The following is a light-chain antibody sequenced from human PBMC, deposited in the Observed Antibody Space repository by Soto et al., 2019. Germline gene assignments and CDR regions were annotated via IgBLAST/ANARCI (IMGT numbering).Light chain of an antibody. Sequence: NVLKQSPGTLSLSPGERATLSCRASQRVTNNYIGWYQQKPGHAPRLLLYVVSSRATGFPDRFSGSGSGTDFALTISRLAPEDVAVEYCQRYGDHPYTFGQGTKLEI. CDR1: QRVTNNY. CDR2: VVS. V-gene: IGKV3-20*01. J-gene: IGKJ2*01. CDR3: QRYGDHPYT.